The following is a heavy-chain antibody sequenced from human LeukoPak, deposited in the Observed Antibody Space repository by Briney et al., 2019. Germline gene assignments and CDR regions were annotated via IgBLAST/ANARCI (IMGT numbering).Heavy chain of an antibody. CDR1: GGSISSSSYY. D-gene: IGHD3-22*01. Sequence: PSETLSLTCTVSGGSISSSSYYWGWIRQPPGKGLEWIGSIYYSGSTYYNPSLKSRVSISVDTSKNQFSLKLSSVTAADTAVYYCARQTLPNDSSGYYLDYWGQGTLVTVSS. J-gene: IGHJ4*02. CDR3: ARQTLPNDSSGYYLDY. CDR2: IYYSGST. V-gene: IGHV4-39*01.